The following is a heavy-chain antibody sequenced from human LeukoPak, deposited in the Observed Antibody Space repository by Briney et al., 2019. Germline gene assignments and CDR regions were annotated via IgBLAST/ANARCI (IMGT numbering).Heavy chain of an antibody. J-gene: IGHJ3*02. CDR2: IYTSGST. D-gene: IGHD4-23*01. Sequence: SDTLSLICTVSGGSLSSGSYYWRWIRQPAARGLEWIGRIYTSGSTNYNPSLKSRVTRSVDRSKNQLSLKLSSVTAADTAVYYCARGDYGGNSDDAFDIWGQGTMVTVSS. CDR3: ARGDYGGNSDDAFDI. V-gene: IGHV4-61*02. CDR1: GGSLSSGSYY.